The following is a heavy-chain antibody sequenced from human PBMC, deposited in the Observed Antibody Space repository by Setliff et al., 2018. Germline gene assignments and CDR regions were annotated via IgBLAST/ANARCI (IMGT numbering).Heavy chain of an antibody. D-gene: IGHD4-17*01. CDR3: ARDWRDYGAMGY. Sequence: GGSLRLSCAASGFTFTNYAMSWVRQAPGTGLEWVSSISNGGGSTYYADSVKGRFTISRDNSKNTLYLQMNSLRAADTAVYYCARDWRDYGAMGYWGQGTLVTVS. J-gene: IGHJ4*02. CDR1: GFTFTNYA. V-gene: IGHV3-23*01. CDR2: ISNGGGST.